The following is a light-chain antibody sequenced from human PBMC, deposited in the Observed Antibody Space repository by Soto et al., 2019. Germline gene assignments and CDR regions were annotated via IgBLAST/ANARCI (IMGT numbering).Light chain of an antibody. Sequence: EIVMTQSPATLSVSPGERATLSCRASQSVSSNLAWYQQKPGQAPRLLIYAASTRATGIPARFSGSGSGTEFTLTISSLQSEDFSVYYCQQYNNWWTFGQWTKVEIK. V-gene: IGKV3-15*01. CDR1: QSVSSN. CDR2: AAS. CDR3: QQYNNWWT. J-gene: IGKJ1*01.